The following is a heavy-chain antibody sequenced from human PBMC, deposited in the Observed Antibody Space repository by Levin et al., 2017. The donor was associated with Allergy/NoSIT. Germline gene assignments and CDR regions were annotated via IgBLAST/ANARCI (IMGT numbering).Heavy chain of an antibody. D-gene: IGHD4-17*01. V-gene: IGHV3-30*04. J-gene: IGHJ6*02. CDR2: ISYDGSNK. CDR1: GFTFSSYA. Sequence: GGSLRLSCAASGFTFSSYAMHWVRQAPGKGLEWVAVISYDGSNKYYADSVKGRFTISRDNSKDTLYLQMNSLRAEDTAVYYCASVTVTGGYYYGMDVWGQGTTVTVSS. CDR3: ASVTVTGGYYYGMDV.